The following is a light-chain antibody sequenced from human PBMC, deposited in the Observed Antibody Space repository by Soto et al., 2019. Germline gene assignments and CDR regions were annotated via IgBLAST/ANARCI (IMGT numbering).Light chain of an antibody. CDR3: GSYVTTTSSYV. J-gene: IGLJ1*01. Sequence: QAVVTQPASVTGSPGQSITISCTGPSGDFGDFDFVSWYQQYPGKAPKVMIYDVTHRPSGVSTRFSGSKSGNTASLTISGLQAEDEADYYCGSYVTTTSSYVFGTGTKLTVL. V-gene: IGLV2-14*03. CDR2: DVT. CDR1: SGDFGDFDF.